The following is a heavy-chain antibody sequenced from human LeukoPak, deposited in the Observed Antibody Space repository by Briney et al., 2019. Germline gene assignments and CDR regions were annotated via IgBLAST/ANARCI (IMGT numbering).Heavy chain of an antibody. CDR1: GGSISSSSYY. D-gene: IGHD6-6*01. V-gene: IGHV4-39*01. Sequence: PSETLSLTCTVSGGSISSSSYYWGWICQPPGKGLEWIGSIYYSGSTYYNPSLKSRVTISVDTSKNQFSLKLSSVTAADTAVYYCARSSSSRDRWFDPWGQGTLVTVSS. CDR3: ARSSSSRDRWFDP. J-gene: IGHJ5*02. CDR2: IYYSGST.